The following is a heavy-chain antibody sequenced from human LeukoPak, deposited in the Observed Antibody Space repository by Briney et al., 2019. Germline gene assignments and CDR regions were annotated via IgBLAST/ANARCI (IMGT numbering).Heavy chain of an antibody. V-gene: IGHV3-53*01. D-gene: IGHD1-7*01. Sequence: GGSLRLSCAASGFTVSSNYMSWVRQAPGKGLEWVSVIYSGGSTYYADSVKGRFTISRDNSKNTLYLQMNSLRAEDTAVYYCAREGWNYDDAFDIWGQGTMVTVSS. CDR1: GFTVSSNY. CDR3: AREGWNYDDAFDI. J-gene: IGHJ3*02. CDR2: IYSGGST.